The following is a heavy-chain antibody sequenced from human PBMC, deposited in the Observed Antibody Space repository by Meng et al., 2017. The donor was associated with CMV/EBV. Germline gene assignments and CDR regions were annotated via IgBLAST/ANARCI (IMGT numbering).Heavy chain of an antibody. Sequence: SQTLSLTCAISGDSVSSNSAAWNWIRQSPSRGLEWLGRTYYRSKWYNDYAVSVKSRITINPDTSKNQFSLQLNSVTPEDTAVYYCARQYCSSTSCRRLNYYYYYGMDVWGQGTTVTSP. CDR2: TYYRSKWYN. V-gene: IGHV6-1*01. D-gene: IGHD2-2*01. CDR3: ARQYCSSTSCRRLNYYYYYGMDV. CDR1: GDSVSSNSAA. J-gene: IGHJ6*02.